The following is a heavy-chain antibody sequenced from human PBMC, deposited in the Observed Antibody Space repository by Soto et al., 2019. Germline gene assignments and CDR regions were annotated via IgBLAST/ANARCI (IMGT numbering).Heavy chain of an antibody. J-gene: IGHJ4*02. Sequence: QAQLQEWGPGLVKPSETLSLTCTVSGASMNNYYGSWVRQPPGKGLEWIGDMYYSGGSNSNPSLKGRGTISVDTSKNQISLKLTSVTAADTAVYYCVRSGHSFGGVMWGQGTLVTVSS. CDR1: GASMNNYY. V-gene: IGHV4-59*01. D-gene: IGHD3-16*01. CDR3: VRSGHSFGGVM. CDR2: MYYSGGS.